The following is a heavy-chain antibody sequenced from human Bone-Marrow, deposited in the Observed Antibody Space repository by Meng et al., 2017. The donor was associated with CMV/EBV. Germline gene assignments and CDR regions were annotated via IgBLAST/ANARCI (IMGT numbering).Heavy chain of an antibody. Sequence: GESLKISCAASGFTFSSYSMNWVRQAPGKGLEWVAFIRYDGSNKYYADSVKGRFTISRDNSKNTLYLQMNSLRAEDTAVYYCAKDGPRGGAFDYWGQGTRVTVSS. CDR3: AKDGPRGGAFDY. CDR1: GFTFSSYS. D-gene: IGHD3-10*01. CDR2: IRYDGSNK. J-gene: IGHJ4*02. V-gene: IGHV3-30*02.